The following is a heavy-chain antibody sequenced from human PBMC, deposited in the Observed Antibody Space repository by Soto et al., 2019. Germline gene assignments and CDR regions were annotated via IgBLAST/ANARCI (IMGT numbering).Heavy chain of an antibody. V-gene: IGHV1-8*01. Sequence: GASVKVSCKASGYTFTSYDINWVRQATGQGLERMGWMNPNSGNTGYAQKFQGRVTMTRNTSISTAYMELSSLRSEDTAVYYCATLSGGRGRLGYYYGMDIWGQGTTVTVSS. CDR3: ATLSGGRGRLGYYYGMDI. D-gene: IGHD1-26*01. J-gene: IGHJ6*02. CDR2: MNPNSGNT. CDR1: GYTFTSYD.